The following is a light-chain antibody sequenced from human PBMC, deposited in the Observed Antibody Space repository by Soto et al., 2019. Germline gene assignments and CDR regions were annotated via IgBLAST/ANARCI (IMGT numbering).Light chain of an antibody. CDR2: AAS. J-gene: IGKJ2*01. V-gene: IGKV1-39*01. CDR1: QSVRSY. CDR3: QQSYDTPYT. Sequence: DIQMTQSPSSLSASVGDRVTITCRASQSVRSYLNWYQQKPGKAPKLLIYAASSLQSGVPSRFSGSGSGTDFTLTISSLQPEDFPTYYCQQSYDTPYTFGQGTKLEI.